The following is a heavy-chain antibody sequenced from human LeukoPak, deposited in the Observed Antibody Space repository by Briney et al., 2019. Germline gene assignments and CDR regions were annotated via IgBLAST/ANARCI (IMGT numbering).Heavy chain of an antibody. CDR1: GGSISSGSYY. CDR2: IYTSGGT. V-gene: IGHV4-61*02. J-gene: IGHJ4*02. CDR3: ARTPGSWQFNK. D-gene: IGHD1-14*01. Sequence: HSQTLSLTCTVSGGSISSGSYYWNWIRQPAGKGLEWIGRIYTSGGTNYNPSLKSRVTISADTSKNQFSLKLTSVTAADTAVYYCARTPGSWQFNKWGQGTLVTVSS.